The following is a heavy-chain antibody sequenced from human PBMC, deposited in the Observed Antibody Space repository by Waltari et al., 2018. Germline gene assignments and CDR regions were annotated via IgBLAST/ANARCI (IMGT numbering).Heavy chain of an antibody. CDR1: GYSISSGAD. J-gene: IGHJ4*02. Sequence: QVQLQESGPGLVKPSETLSLTCAVSGYSISSGADGGWSRKPQGKGLEWFGSIYHSGSPDSHPSLKSRVTISVDTSKNQFSLTLSSLTAADTAVYYCARRYLIAAAGTLDYWGQGTLVPVSS. CDR2: IYHSGSP. V-gene: IGHV4-38-2*01. D-gene: IGHD6-13*01. CDR3: ARRYLIAAAGTLDY.